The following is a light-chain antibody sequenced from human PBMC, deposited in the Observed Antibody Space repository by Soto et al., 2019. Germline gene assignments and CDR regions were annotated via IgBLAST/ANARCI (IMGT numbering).Light chain of an antibody. J-gene: IGLJ3*02. CDR2: SNN. V-gene: IGLV1-44*01. CDR3: AAWDDSLNGGV. CDR1: SSNIGINT. Sequence: QSVLTQPPSASGTPGQRVTISCSGSSSNIGINTVNWYQQFPGTAPKLLIYSNNQRPSGVPDLFSGSKSGTSASLAISGLQSEDEADYYCAAWDDSLNGGVFGGGTKLTVL.